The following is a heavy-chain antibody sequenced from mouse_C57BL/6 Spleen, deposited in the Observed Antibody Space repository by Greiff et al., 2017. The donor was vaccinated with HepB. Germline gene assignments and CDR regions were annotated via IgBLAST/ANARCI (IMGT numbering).Heavy chain of an antibody. Sequence: VQLQQPGAELVKPGASVKLSCKASGYTFTSYWMQWVKQRPGQGLEWIGEIDPSDSYTNYNQKFKGKATLTVDTSSSTAYMQLSSLTSEDSAVYYCARRTTAQATGYYAMDYWGQGTSVTVSS. CDR3: ARRTTAQATGYYAMDY. CDR2: IDPSDSYT. J-gene: IGHJ4*01. V-gene: IGHV1-50*01. D-gene: IGHD3-2*02. CDR1: GYTFTSYW.